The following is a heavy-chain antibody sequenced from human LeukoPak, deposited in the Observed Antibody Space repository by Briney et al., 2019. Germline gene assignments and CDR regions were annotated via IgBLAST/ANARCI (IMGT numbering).Heavy chain of an antibody. V-gene: IGHV1-24*01. CDR1: GYTLNELS. J-gene: IGHJ5*02. Sequence: RRASVKVSCKVSGYTLNELSIHWVRQAAGKGLEWMGGFDPEYGETVYAQKFQGRVTMAEDISTDTAYMELSSLRSEDTAVYYCAPLDFWVPSTWGQGTLVTVSS. CDR2: FDPEYGET. D-gene: IGHD3-3*01. CDR3: APLDFWVPST.